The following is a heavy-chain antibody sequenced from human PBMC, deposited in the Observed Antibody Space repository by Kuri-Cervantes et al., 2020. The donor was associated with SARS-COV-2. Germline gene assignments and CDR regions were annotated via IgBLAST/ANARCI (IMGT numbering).Heavy chain of an antibody. CDR1: GFTFRSYS. D-gene: IGHD4-11*01. J-gene: IGHJ6*03. V-gene: IGHV3-21*01. CDR2: ISSSSSYI. Sequence: LSLPCAASGFTFRSYSMNWVRQAPGKGLEWVTSISSSSSYIYYADSVKGRFTISRDNAKNSLYLQMNSLRAKDTAVYYCARLPTVTTPHYYYYYMDVWGKGTTVTVSS. CDR3: ARLPTVTTPHYYYYYMDV.